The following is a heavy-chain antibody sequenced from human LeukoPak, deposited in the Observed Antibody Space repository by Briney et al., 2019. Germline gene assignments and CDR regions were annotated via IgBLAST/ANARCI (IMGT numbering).Heavy chain of an antibody. V-gene: IGHV3-23*01. CDR3: AKALPRIAVALDASDI. D-gene: IGHD6-19*01. CDR2: ISGSGGST. J-gene: IGHJ3*02. Sequence: GGSLRLSCAASGFTFSSYAMSWVRQAPGKGLEWVSAISGSGGSTYYADSVKGRFTISRDNSKNTLYLQMNSLRAEDTAVYYCAKALPRIAVALDASDIWGQGTMVTVSS. CDR1: GFTFSSYA.